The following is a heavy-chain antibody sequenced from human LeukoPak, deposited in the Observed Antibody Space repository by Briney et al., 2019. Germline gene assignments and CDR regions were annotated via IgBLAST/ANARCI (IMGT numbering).Heavy chain of an antibody. Sequence: GGSLRLSCAASGFTLSSYAMSWVRQAPGKGLEWVSAISGSGGSTYYADSVKGRFTISRDNSKNTLYLQMNSLRAGDTAVFYCAKSYSSGWYERDAFDIWGQGTRVTVSS. CDR3: AKSYSSGWYERDAFDI. D-gene: IGHD6-19*01. CDR1: GFTLSSYA. V-gene: IGHV3-23*01. CDR2: ISGSGGST. J-gene: IGHJ3*02.